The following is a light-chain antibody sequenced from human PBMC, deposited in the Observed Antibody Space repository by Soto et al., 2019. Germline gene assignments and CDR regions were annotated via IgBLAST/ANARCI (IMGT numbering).Light chain of an antibody. V-gene: IGLV1-40*01. CDR1: SSNIGAGYD. J-gene: IGLJ2*01. CDR2: GNS. Sequence: QSVLTQPPSVSGAPGPRVTISCTGSSSNIGAGYDVHWYQQLPGTAPKLLIYGNSNRPSGVPDRFSGSKSGTSASLAITGLQAEDEADYYCQAYDSRRSGVVFGGGTKLTVL. CDR3: QAYDSRRSGVV.